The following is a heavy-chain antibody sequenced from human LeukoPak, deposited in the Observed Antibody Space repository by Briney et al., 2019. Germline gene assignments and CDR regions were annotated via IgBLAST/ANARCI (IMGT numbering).Heavy chain of an antibody. CDR2: ISASGGST. V-gene: IGHV3-23*01. CDR1: GFTFSSSA. D-gene: IGHD2-15*01. Sequence: GGSLRLSCAASGFTFSSSAMSWVRQVPGKGLEWVSGISASGGSTYYADSVRGRFTVSRDNSKNTLYVQMNSLRDEDTAVYYCAKGYCSGGSCYFDYWGQGTLVTVSS. J-gene: IGHJ4*02. CDR3: AKGYCSGGSCYFDY.